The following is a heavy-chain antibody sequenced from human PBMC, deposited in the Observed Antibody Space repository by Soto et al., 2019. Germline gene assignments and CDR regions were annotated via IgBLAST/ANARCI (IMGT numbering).Heavy chain of an antibody. CDR3: ARDFDY. CDR1: GFTVSSNY. J-gene: IGHJ4*02. Sequence: EVQLVESGGGLVQPGGSLRLSCAASGFTVSSNYMSWVRQAPGKGLEWVSVIYGDSNTYYADSVKGRFTICRDNSKNTLYLQMNSLRAEDTAVYYCARDFDYWGQGTLVTVSS. V-gene: IGHV3-66*01. CDR2: IYGDSNT.